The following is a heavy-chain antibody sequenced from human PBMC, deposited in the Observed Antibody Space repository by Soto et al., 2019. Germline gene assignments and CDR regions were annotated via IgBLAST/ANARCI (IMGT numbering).Heavy chain of an antibody. Sequence: VASVKVSCKASGYTFTSYGISWVRHAPGQGLEWMGWISTYNGNTNYAQKLQDRVTMTTDTSTSTAYMELRSLRSDDTAVYYCARVSSGWLTYYYDSSGSGPIDYWGQGTLVTVSS. CDR2: ISTYNGNT. D-gene: IGHD3-22*01. CDR1: GYTFTSYG. CDR3: ARVSSGWLTYYYDSSGSGPIDY. V-gene: IGHV1-18*01. J-gene: IGHJ4*02.